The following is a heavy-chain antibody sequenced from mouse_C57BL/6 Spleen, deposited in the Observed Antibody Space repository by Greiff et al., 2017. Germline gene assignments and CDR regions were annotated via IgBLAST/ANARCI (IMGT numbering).Heavy chain of an antibody. CDR3: ARMWVTGYYFDY. CDR2: IYPGSGST. D-gene: IGHD4-1*01. J-gene: IGHJ2*01. V-gene: IGHV1-55*01. CDR1: GYTFTSYW. Sequence: VQLQQPGAELVKPGASVKMSCKASGYTFTSYWITWVKQRPGQGLEWIGDIYPGSGSTNYNEKFKSKATLTVDTSSRTAYMQLSSLTSEDSAVYYGARMWVTGYYFDYWGQGTTLTVSS.